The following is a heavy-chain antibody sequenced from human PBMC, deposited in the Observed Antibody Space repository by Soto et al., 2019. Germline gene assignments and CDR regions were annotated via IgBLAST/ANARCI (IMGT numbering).Heavy chain of an antibody. Sequence: GGSLRLSCAASGFTFSSYGMHWVRQAPGKGLEWVAVISYDGSNKYYADSVKGRFTISRDNSKNTLYLQMNSLRAEDTAVYYCAKDRSRLRITMIVVVITTPGMDVWGQGTTVTV. CDR3: AKDRSRLRITMIVVVITTPGMDV. CDR1: GFTFSSYG. J-gene: IGHJ6*02. D-gene: IGHD3-22*01. V-gene: IGHV3-30*18. CDR2: ISYDGSNK.